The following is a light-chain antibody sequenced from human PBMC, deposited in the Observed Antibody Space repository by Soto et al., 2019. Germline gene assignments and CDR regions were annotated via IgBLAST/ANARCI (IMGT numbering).Light chain of an antibody. V-gene: IGKV3-20*01. CDR3: QQYGSSPQT. CDR2: GAS. CDR1: QTVSSSY. J-gene: IGKJ1*01. Sequence: EIVLTQTPGTLSWSPGERGTLSCRASQTVSSSYLAWYQQKPGQAPRLLIYGASSRATGIPDRFSGSGSGTDFTLTISRLEPEDFAVYYCQQYGSSPQTFGQGTKVDNK.